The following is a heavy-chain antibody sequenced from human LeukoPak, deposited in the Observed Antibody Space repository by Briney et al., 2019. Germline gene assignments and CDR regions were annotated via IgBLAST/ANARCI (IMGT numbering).Heavy chain of an antibody. CDR3: ASCFGDYYRAAFDI. J-gene: IGHJ3*02. CDR1: GFTFSGYW. CDR2: IKQDGSEK. Sequence: PGGSLRLSCAASGFTFSGYWMSWVRQAPGKGLEWVANIKQDGSEKYYVDSVKGRFTISRDNAKNSLYLQMNSLRAEDTAVYYCASCFGDYYRAAFDIWGQGTMVTVSS. V-gene: IGHV3-7*01. D-gene: IGHD4-17*01.